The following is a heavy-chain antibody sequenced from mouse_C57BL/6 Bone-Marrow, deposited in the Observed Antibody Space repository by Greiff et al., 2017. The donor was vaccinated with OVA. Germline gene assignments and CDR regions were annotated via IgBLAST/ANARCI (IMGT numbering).Heavy chain of an antibody. D-gene: IGHD3-2*02. Sequence: QVQLKESGAELVKPGASVKLSCKASGYNFTEYTIHWVKQRSGQGLEWIGWFYPGSGSIKYNEKFKDKATLTADKSSSTVYMEPSRLTSEDSAVYFGARHERGRSQAHYFDYWGQGTTLTVSS. CDR3: ARHERGRSQAHYFDY. J-gene: IGHJ2*01. V-gene: IGHV1-62-2*01. CDR1: GYNFTEYT. CDR2: FYPGSGSI.